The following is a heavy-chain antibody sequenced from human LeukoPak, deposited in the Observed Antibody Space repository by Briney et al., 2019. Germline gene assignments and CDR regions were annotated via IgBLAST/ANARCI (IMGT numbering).Heavy chain of an antibody. CDR3: ARHCSSTSCYIDY. CDR1: GYSFTSYW. V-gene: IGHV5-51*01. D-gene: IGHD2-2*02. Sequence: KPGECLKITCKDSGYSFTSYWIGWVRQMPGKGLEWMGIIYPGDSDTRYSPSFQGQVTISADKSISTAYLQWSSLKASDTAMYYCARHCSSTSCYIDYWGQGTLVTVSS. CDR2: IYPGDSDT. J-gene: IGHJ4*02.